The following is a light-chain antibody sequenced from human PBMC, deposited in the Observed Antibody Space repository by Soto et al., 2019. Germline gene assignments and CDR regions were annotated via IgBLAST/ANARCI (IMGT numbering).Light chain of an antibody. J-gene: IGKJ1*01. Sequence: EIVLTQFPGTLSLSPGDRATLSCRASQSVTNNYLAWYQQKPGQAPRLLLYGASTRATGIPDRFSGSGSGTDFTLTVSRLEPEDFAVYFCQQYAFSPETFGQGTKVEIK. CDR1: QSVTNNY. CDR3: QQYAFSPET. CDR2: GAS. V-gene: IGKV3-20*01.